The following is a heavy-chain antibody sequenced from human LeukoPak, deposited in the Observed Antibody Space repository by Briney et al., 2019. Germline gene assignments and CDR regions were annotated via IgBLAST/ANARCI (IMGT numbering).Heavy chain of an antibody. CDR3: ARALIERWFDP. Sequence: GGSLRLSCAASGFTFTNYWMTWVRQAPGKGPEWVANIKPDGTEKYYVDSVRGRFTISRDNAKSSLYLEMNSLRVEDTAIYYCARALIERWFDPWGQGTLVTVSS. J-gene: IGHJ5*02. V-gene: IGHV3-7*01. CDR2: IKPDGTEK. CDR1: GFTFTNYW.